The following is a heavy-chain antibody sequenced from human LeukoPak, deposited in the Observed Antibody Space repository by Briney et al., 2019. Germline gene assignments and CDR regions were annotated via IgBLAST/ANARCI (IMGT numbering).Heavy chain of an antibody. V-gene: IGHV1-2*02. CDR3: ARGPYYYDELNWFDP. CDR2: INPNSGGT. D-gene: IGHD3-22*01. CDR1: GYTFTGYY. J-gene: IGHJ5*02. Sequence: GASVKVSCKASGYTFTGYYMHWVRQAPGQGLEWMGWINPNSGGTNYAQKFQGRVTMTRDTSISTAYMELRSLRSDDTAVYYCARGPYYYDELNWFDPWGQGTLVTVSS.